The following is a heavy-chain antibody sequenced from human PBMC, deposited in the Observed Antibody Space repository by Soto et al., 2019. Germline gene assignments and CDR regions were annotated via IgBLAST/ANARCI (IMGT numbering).Heavy chain of an antibody. CDR2: ISYDGSNK. CDR1: GFTFSSYA. Sequence: QVQLVESGGGVVQPGRSLRLSCAASGFTFSSYAMHWVRQAPGKGLEWVAVISYDGSNKYYADSVKGRFTISRENSKNTLYLQMNSLRAEDTAVYYCARDRGAYCSSTSCNTNVPYYYYGMDVWGQGTTVTVSS. D-gene: IGHD2-2*02. V-gene: IGHV3-30-3*01. CDR3: ARDRGAYCSSTSCNTNVPYYYYGMDV. J-gene: IGHJ6*02.